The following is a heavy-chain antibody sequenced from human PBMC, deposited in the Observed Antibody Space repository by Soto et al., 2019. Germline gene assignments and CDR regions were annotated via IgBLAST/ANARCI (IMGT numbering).Heavy chain of an antibody. J-gene: IGHJ3*02. CDR2: IKSKTEGGTT. D-gene: IGHD3-22*01. CDR3: TTGSGGYYYDSSRYYRGNAFDI. CDR1: GFTFSNAW. Sequence: EVQLVESGGGLVKPGGSLRLSCAASGFTFSNAWMNWVRQAPGKGLEWVGRIKSKTEGGTTDYAAPVKGRFTISRDDSINTLYLQMNSLKTEDTAVYYCTTGSGGYYYDSSRYYRGNAFDIWGKGTMVTVSS. V-gene: IGHV3-15*07.